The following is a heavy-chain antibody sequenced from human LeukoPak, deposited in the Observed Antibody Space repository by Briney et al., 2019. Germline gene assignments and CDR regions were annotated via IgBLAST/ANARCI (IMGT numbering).Heavy chain of an antibody. CDR2: IYYRGCT. Sequence: SYTLSLTCTVSGCSLTSYYWSWLRQPPGEGLEWIGYIYYRGCTNYNLSLKIRVTISVDTSKNQFSLKLSSGTAADTGVYYCARVSTGGFKSASFDYWGQGTLVTVSS. J-gene: IGHJ4*02. CDR1: GCSLTSYY. V-gene: IGHV4-59*07. D-gene: IGHD2-8*02. CDR3: ARVSTGGFKSASFDY.